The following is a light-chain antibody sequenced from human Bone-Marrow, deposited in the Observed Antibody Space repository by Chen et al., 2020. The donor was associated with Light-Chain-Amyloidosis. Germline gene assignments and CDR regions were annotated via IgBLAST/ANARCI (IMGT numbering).Light chain of an antibody. Sequence: QSVLTQPPSASGTPGQRVPISCSGSSSNIGSNYVYWYQQLPGMAPKLLIYRNNQRTSGFPDRFSGSKSGNSASLAISGLRSEDEADYYCAAWDDSLSGVFGGGTKLTVL. V-gene: IGLV1-47*01. CDR2: RNN. J-gene: IGLJ3*02. CDR1: SSNIGSNY. CDR3: AAWDDSLSGV.